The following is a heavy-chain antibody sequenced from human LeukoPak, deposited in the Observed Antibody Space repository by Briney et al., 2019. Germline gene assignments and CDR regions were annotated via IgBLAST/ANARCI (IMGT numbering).Heavy chain of an antibody. J-gene: IGHJ4*02. CDR2: IYPGDSDT. V-gene: IGHV5-51*01. CDR1: GYSFPSYW. CDR3: ARLHDSSGYYIDY. Sequence: GESLKISCKGSGYSFPSYWIGWVRQMPGKGLEWMGNIYPGDSDTRYSASFQGQVTISADKSISTAYLQWSSLKASDTAMYYCARLHDSSGYYIDYWGQGTLVTVSS. D-gene: IGHD3-22*01.